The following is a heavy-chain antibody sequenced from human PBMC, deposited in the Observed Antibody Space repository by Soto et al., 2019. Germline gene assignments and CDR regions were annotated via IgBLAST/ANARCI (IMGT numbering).Heavy chain of an antibody. CDR3: VREYYDVLTGYSTFDY. CDR1: GGSISSNY. Sequence: SETLSLTCTVSGGSISSNYWTWIRQPPGKGLEWIGYIYHSGSTNYNPSLLSRVTISIDTSKNQFSLKLTSVTAADTAIYYCVREYYDVLTGYSTFDYWGQGTLVTVSS. CDR2: IYHSGST. J-gene: IGHJ4*02. D-gene: IGHD3-9*01. V-gene: IGHV4-59*01.